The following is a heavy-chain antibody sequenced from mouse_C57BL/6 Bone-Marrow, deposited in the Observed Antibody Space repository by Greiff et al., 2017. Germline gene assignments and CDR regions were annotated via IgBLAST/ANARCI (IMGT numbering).Heavy chain of an antibody. CDR2: IHPNSGST. V-gene: IGHV1-64*01. Sequence: QVQLQQSGAELVKPGASVKLSCKASGYTFTSYWMHWVKQRPGQGLEWIGMIHPNSGSTNYNEKFKSKATLTVDKSSSTAYMQLSSRTSEDSAVYYCARRRGQRGYFDVWGTGTTVTGSS. CDR3: ARRRGQRGYFDV. CDR1: GYTFTSYW. J-gene: IGHJ1*03.